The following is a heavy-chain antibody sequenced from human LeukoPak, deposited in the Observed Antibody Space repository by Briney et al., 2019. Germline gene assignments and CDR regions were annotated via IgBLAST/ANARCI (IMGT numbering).Heavy chain of an antibody. CDR1: GFTFYDYA. J-gene: IGHJ6*03. D-gene: IGHD3-10*01. Sequence: GGSLRLSCAASGFTFYDYAMHWVRQAPGKGLEWVSGISWNSGSIDYAASVKGRFTISRDNAKDSLYLQMNSLRPEDTALYYCAKDNGPLWFGDDFYYYYRDVWGKGTTLTVSS. CDR3: AKDNGPLWFGDDFYYYYRDV. CDR2: ISWNSGSI. V-gene: IGHV3-9*01.